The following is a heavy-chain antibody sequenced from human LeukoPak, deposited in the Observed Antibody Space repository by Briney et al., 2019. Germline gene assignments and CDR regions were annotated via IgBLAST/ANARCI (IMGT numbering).Heavy chain of an antibody. V-gene: IGHV4-30-2*01. D-gene: IGHD5-18*01. J-gene: IGHJ5*02. CDR3: ARTTWIQLWFRFDP. CDR1: GGSISSGGYS. CDR2: IYHSGST. Sequence: SQTLSLTCAVSGGSISSGGYSWSWIRQPPGKGLEWIGCIYHSGSTYYNPSLKSRVTISVDRSKNQFSLKLSSVTAADTAVYYCARTTWIQLWFRFDPWGQGTLVTVSS.